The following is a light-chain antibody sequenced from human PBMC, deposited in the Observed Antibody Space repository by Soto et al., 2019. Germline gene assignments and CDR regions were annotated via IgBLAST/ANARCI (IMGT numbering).Light chain of an antibody. J-gene: IGKJ5*01. CDR3: QQSYTTPVT. V-gene: IGKV1-39*01. CDR2: AAS. Sequence: DIQMTQSPSSLSASLGDRVTITCRASRSISDYLNWYQQKPGKAPDLLISAASNLQSGVPSRFSGSGSGTVFSLTISSLQPEDFATYYCQQSYTTPVTFGQGTRLEIK. CDR1: RSISDY.